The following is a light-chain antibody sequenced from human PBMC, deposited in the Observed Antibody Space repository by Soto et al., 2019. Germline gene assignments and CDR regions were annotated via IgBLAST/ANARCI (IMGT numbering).Light chain of an antibody. V-gene: IGKV1-39*01. J-gene: IGKJ2*01. CDR2: TSG. Sequence: SGSLGDRVTITCRASQRITTYLNWYQQKPGNAPKLLITTSGTLQRGVPSRFSGSGSGTDFTLTITSLQREDFATYFCQQTYSTPYTFGQGTKVEIK. CDR3: QQTYSTPYT. CDR1: QRITTY.